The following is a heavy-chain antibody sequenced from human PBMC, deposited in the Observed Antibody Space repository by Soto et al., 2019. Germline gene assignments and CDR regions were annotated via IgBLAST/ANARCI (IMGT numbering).Heavy chain of an antibody. J-gene: IGHJ6*02. V-gene: IGHV4-38-2*01. CDR1: GYSISSGYY. CDR2: IYHSGST. CDR3: ALYYDFWSGYHGYGMDV. D-gene: IGHD3-3*01. Sequence: PSETLSLTCAVSGYSISSGYYWGWIRQPPGKGPEWIGSIYHSGSTYYNPSLKSRVTISVDTSKNQFSLKLSSVTAADTAVYYCALYYDFWSGYHGYGMDVWGQGTTVTVSS.